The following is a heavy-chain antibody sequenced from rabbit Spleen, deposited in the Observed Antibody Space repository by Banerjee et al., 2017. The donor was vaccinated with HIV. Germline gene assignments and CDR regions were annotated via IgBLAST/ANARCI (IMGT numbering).Heavy chain of an antibody. V-gene: IGHV1S45*01. CDR3: ARDSGSGAYIDGYFSL. Sequence: QEQLVESGGGLVQPGASLTLTCTASGFSFSVNYDMCWVRQAPGKGLEWIGCIYTGNSKTYYASWANGRFTISKTSSPTVTLQMTSLTVADTATYFCARDSGSGAYIDGYFSLWGPGTLVTVS. CDR2: IYTGNSKT. D-gene: IGHD1-1*01. CDR1: GFSFSVNYD. J-gene: IGHJ4*01.